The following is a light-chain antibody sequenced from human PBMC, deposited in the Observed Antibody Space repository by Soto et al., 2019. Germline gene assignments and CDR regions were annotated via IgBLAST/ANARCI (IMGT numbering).Light chain of an antibody. J-gene: IGKJ1*01. V-gene: IGKV1-5*03. Sequence: EIQMTPSPSTLSGSVGDRVTITCRASQTISSWLAWYQQKPGKAPKLLIYKASTLKSGVPSRFSGSGSGTEFTLTISSLQTDEFATYYCQHYNSYSEAVGQGNKGDIK. CDR3: QHYNSYSEA. CDR2: KAS. CDR1: QTISSW.